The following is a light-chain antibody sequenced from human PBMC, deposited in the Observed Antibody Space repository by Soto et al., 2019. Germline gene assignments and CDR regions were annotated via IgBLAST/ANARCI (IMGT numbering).Light chain of an antibody. CDR1: QSILYNSNNKNY. CDR3: QQYHDTPRT. CDR2: WAS. V-gene: IGKV4-1*01. Sequence: DIVMTQSPDSLAVSLGERATINCKSSQSILYNSNNKNYLAWYQQKAGQPPKLLIYWASTRESGVPDRFSGSGSGTDFTLTISSLQAEEVAVYYCQQYHDTPRTFGQGTKLEIK. J-gene: IGKJ1*01.